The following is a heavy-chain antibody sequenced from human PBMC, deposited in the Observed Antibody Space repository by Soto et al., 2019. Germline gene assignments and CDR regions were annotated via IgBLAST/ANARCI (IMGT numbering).Heavy chain of an antibody. CDR2: IWYDGRNT. CDR1: GFTFSSYG. D-gene: IGHD6-19*01. V-gene: IGHV3-33*01. J-gene: IGHJ4*02. Sequence: QVQLVESGGGVVQPGRSLRLSCAASGFTFSSYGMHWVSQAPGKGLEWVAVIWYDGRNTYYADSVKGRFNISRDNSKNTLYLQMNSLKAEDTAVYYCARSNSCWYPILGYWGPGTLVTVSS. CDR3: ARSNSCWYPILGY.